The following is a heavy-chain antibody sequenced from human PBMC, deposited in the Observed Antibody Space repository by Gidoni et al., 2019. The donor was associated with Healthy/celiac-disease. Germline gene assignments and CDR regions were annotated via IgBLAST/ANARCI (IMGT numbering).Heavy chain of an antibody. CDR2: ISAYNGNT. CDR3: ARDSRLLGYCSSTSCCGGY. V-gene: IGHV1-18*04. CDR1: GYTFTSYG. D-gene: IGHD2-2*01. Sequence: QVQLVQSGAEVKKPGASVKVSCKASGYTFTSYGISWERQAPGQGLEWMGWISAYNGNTNYAQKLQGRVTMTTDTSTSTAYMELRSLRSDDTAVYYCARDSRLLGYCSSTSCCGGYWGQGTLVTVSS. J-gene: IGHJ4*02.